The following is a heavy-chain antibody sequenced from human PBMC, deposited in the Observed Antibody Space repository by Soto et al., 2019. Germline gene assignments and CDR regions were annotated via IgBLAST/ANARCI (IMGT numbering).Heavy chain of an antibody. D-gene: IGHD4-17*01. CDR1: GFTFSDYW. CDR2: IKEDGSEK. J-gene: IGHJ4*02. Sequence: EVQLVESGGGLVQPGGSLRLFCAASGFTFSDYWMNWLRQAPGKGLEWMANIKEDGSEKYYVDSVRGRFTISRDNAKNSLYLQMNSLRAEDTAVYYCARGTVTPGLDYWGQGTLVTVSS. CDR3: ARGTVTPGLDY. V-gene: IGHV3-7*04.